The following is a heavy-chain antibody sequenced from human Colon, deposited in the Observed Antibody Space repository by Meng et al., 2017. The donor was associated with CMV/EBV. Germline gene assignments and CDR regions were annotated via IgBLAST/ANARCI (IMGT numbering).Heavy chain of an antibody. CDR1: GFTFSSYS. CDR3: ARDVRSSWYQGSVRFDP. J-gene: IGHJ5*02. D-gene: IGHD6-13*01. V-gene: IGHV3-21*06. CDR2: ISNSGHSI. Sequence: GGSLRLSCAASGFTFSSYSMDWVRQAPGKGLEWVSSISNSGHSIHDADSVKGRFTISRDNTKNALYLQMSSLRAEDTAVYYCARDVRSSWYQGSVRFDPWGQGTRVTVSS.